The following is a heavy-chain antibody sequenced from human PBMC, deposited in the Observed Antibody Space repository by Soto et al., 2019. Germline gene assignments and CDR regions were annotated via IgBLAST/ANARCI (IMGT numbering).Heavy chain of an antibody. CDR1: GYTLTELS. J-gene: IGHJ3*02. CDR3: ARGVGGSTYYDFWSGQRTDAFDI. V-gene: IGHV1-24*01. CDR2: FDPEDGET. Sequence: ASVKVSCKVSGYTLTELSMHWVRQAPGKGLEWMGGFDPEDGETIYAQKFQGRVTMTEDTSTSTVYMELSSLRSEDTAVYYCARGVGGSTYYDFWSGQRTDAFDIWGQGTMVTVSS. D-gene: IGHD3-3*01.